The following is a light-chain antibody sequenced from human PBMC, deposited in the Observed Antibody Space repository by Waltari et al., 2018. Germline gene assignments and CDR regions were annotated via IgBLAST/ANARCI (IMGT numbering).Light chain of an antibody. CDR1: SSNIRAHYH. Sequence: QSVLTQPPSVSGAPGQRVTISCTESSSNIRAHYHVHCYRQLPATAPQLLIYGNNNRPSGVPSRFSGSRSGTSASLAITGLQAEDEADYYCQSYDSGLSGWVFGGGTKLTVL. CDR3: QSYDSGLSGWV. CDR2: GNN. V-gene: IGLV1-40*01. J-gene: IGLJ3*02.